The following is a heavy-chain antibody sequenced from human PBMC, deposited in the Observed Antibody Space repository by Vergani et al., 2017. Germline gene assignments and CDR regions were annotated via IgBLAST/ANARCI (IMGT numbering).Heavy chain of an antibody. Sequence: QVQLVQSGAEVKKPGASVKVSCKASGYTFTSYYMHWVRQAPGRGLEWMGRIIPIFGTANYAQKFQGRVTITADESTSTAYMELSSLRSEDTAVYYCARSYCSGGSCYYYGMDVWGQGTTVTVSS. D-gene: IGHD2-15*01. CDR1: GYTFTSYY. V-gene: IGHV1-69*18. CDR2: IIPIFGTA. J-gene: IGHJ6*02. CDR3: ARSYCSGGSCYYYGMDV.